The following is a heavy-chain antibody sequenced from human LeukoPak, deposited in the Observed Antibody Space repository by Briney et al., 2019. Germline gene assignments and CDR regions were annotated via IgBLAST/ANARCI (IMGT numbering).Heavy chain of an antibody. CDR1: NGSISSSSYY. CDR2: IYYSAST. J-gene: IGHJ4*02. V-gene: IGHV4-39*01. D-gene: IGHD1-26*01. CDR3: AGSGWAPY. Sequence: AETLSLTCTVSNGSISSSSYYWGWIRQPPGKGLEWIGSIYYSASTYYNLSLKSRVTISVDTSKNQFSLKLRSVTAADTAVYFCAGSGWAPYWGQGTLVTVSS.